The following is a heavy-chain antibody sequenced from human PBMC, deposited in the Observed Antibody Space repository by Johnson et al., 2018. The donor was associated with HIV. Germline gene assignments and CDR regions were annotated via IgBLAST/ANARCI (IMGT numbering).Heavy chain of an antibody. CDR2: IKQDGSEK. V-gene: IGHV3-7*03. Sequence: VQLVESGGGVVQPGGSLRLSCAASGFTFSSYWMSWVRQAPGKGLEWVANIKQDGSEKYYVDSVKGRFTISRDNAKNSLYLQMNSLRAEDTAVYYCAKVHMYYDILTGYGAFDIWGQGTMVTVSS. D-gene: IGHD3-9*01. J-gene: IGHJ3*02. CDR3: AKVHMYYDILTGYGAFDI. CDR1: GFTFSSYW.